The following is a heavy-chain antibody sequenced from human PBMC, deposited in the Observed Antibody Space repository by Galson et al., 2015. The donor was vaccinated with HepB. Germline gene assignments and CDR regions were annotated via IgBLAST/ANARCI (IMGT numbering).Heavy chain of an antibody. D-gene: IGHD6-13*01. CDR2: IDPSDSYT. V-gene: IGHV5-10-1*01. J-gene: IGHJ6*02. Sequence: QSGAEVKKPGESLRISCKGSGYSFTSYWISWVRQMPGKGLEWMGRIDPSDSYTNYGPSFQGHVTISADKSISTAYLQWSSLKATDTAMYYCARHGGIAAAGRPQKNYYYYGMDVWGQGTTVTVSS. CDR3: ARHGGIAAAGRPQKNYYYYGMDV. CDR1: GYSFTSYW.